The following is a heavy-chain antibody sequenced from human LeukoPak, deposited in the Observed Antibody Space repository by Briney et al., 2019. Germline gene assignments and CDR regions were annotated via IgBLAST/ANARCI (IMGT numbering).Heavy chain of an antibody. CDR2: TYYRSKWYN. Sequence: SQTLSLTCAISVDSVSSNSAAWNWIRQSPSRGLEWLRRTYYRSKWYNDYAVSVKSRITINPDTSKNKFSLKLNSVAPEDTAVYYCAREGHVVDLTGFDYWGQGTLVTVSS. V-gene: IGHV6-1*01. J-gene: IGHJ4*02. D-gene: IGHD2-21*01. CDR3: AREGHVVDLTGFDY. CDR1: VDSVSSNSAA.